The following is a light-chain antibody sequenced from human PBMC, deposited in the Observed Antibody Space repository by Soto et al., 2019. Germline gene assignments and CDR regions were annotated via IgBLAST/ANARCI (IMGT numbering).Light chain of an antibody. V-gene: IGKV3-20*01. CDR2: GAS. CDR1: QSGSSSY. CDR3: QHYGSSQWKFGQWT. J-gene: IGKJ1*01. Sequence: IVLTQSPGTVSLSPGETATLSCRASQSGSSSYLAWYQQRPGQAPRLLIFGASTRATGIPDRFSGSGSGTDFTLTISRLEPEDSAVYFCQHYGSSQWKFGQWTCGQGTKVEI.